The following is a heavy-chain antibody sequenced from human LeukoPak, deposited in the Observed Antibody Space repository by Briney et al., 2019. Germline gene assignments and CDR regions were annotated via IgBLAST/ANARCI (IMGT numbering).Heavy chain of an antibody. J-gene: IGHJ5*02. Sequence: SETLSLTCTVSGGSISSSSYYWGWIRQPPGKGLEWIGEIYHSGSTNYNPSLKSRVTISVDKSKNQFSLKLSSVTAADTAVYYCARALTVNWFDPWGQGTLVTVSS. V-gene: IGHV4-39*07. D-gene: IGHD4-11*01. CDR2: IYHSGST. CDR1: GGSISSSSYY. CDR3: ARALTVNWFDP.